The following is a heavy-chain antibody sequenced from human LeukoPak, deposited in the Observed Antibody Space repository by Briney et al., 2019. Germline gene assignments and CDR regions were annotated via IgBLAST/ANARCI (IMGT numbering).Heavy chain of an antibody. D-gene: IGHD6-6*01. J-gene: IGHJ4*02. Sequence: SETLSLTCTVSGGSISNYYWSWIRQPPGKGLEWIGYIYYSGSTKYNPSLESRVTISVDTSRNQFSLKLSSVTAADTAVYYCARGQLASDYWGQGTLVTVSS. CDR2: IYYSGST. CDR1: GGSISNYY. CDR3: ARGQLASDY. V-gene: IGHV4-59*01.